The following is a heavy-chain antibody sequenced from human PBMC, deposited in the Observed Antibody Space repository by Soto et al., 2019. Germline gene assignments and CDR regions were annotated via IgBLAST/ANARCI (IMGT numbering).Heavy chain of an antibody. CDR2: IIPIFGTA. CDR3: ARATTTVVTLPGLPFDY. V-gene: IGHV1-69*01. D-gene: IGHD4-17*01. CDR1: GGTFSSYA. J-gene: IGHJ4*02. Sequence: QVQLVQSGAEVKKPGSSVKVSCKASGGTFSSYAISWVRQAPGQGLEWMGGIIPIFGTANYAQKFQGRVTITADESTSTAYMELSSLRSEDTAVYYWARATTTVVTLPGLPFDYWGQGTLVTVSS.